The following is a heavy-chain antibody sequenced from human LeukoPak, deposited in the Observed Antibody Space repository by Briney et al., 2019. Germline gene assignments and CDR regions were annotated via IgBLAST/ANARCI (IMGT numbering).Heavy chain of an antibody. D-gene: IGHD6-25*01. CDR1: GYTFSDYY. Sequence: GASVKVSCKASGYTFSDYYINWVRQAPGQGLEWMGRINANNGGTDYAQKLQGRVTVTRDTSISTAYMELRRLRSDDTAAYYCARVPRIIAAAWNWFDTWGEGNLGTVSS. CDR2: INANNGGT. V-gene: IGHV1-2*06. J-gene: IGHJ5*02. CDR3: ARVPRIIAAAWNWFDT.